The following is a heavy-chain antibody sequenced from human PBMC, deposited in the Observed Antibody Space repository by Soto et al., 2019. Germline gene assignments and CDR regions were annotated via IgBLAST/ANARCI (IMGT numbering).Heavy chain of an antibody. V-gene: IGHV3-30*18. CDR1: GFTFSNYG. CDR2: ILYDGSKE. J-gene: IGHJ6*04. CDR3: AKEPYNCPWYGSNGMDV. D-gene: IGHD6-13*01. Sequence: PGGSLRLSCAASGFTFSNYGMHCVRQTPGKGLEWVEAILYDGSKEHDSDSAEGRFTISRDHSKNTLYLQLSRLREEDTAVYYCAKEPYNCPWYGSNGMDVWGKGTTVTVSS.